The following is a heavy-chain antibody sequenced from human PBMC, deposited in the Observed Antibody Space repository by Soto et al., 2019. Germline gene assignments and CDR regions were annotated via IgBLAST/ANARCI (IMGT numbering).Heavy chain of an antibody. V-gene: IGHV6-1*01. D-gene: IGHD3-16*01. CDR1: GDSVSSNSVA. CDR2: TYYRSRWFN. Sequence: SQTLSLTCAISGDSVSSNSVAWNWIRHSPSRGLDWLGRTYYRSRWFNDYAVSVKSRITINPDTSKNQFSLQLNSVTPEDTAVYYCARGLFGSGFDPWGKGNLVTVSS. CDR3: ARGLFGSGFDP. J-gene: IGHJ5*02.